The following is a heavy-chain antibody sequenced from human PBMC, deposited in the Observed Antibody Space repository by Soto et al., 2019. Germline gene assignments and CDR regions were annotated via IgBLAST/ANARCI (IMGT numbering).Heavy chain of an antibody. Sequence: ESGGGVVQPGRSLRLSCAASGFTFSSYGMHWVRQAPGKGLEWVAVIWYDGSNKYYADSVKGRFTISRDNSKNTLYLQMNSLRAEDTAVYYCARGISYYYYGMDVWGQGTTVTVSS. CDR3: ARGISYYYYGMDV. J-gene: IGHJ6*02. CDR2: IWYDGSNK. CDR1: GFTFSSYG. V-gene: IGHV3-33*01.